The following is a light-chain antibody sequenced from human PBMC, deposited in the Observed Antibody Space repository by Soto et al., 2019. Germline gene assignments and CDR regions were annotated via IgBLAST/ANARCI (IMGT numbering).Light chain of an antibody. CDR1: QDIRND. CDR3: LQNYNYPWT. V-gene: IGKV1-6*01. CDR2: AAS. J-gene: IGKJ1*01. Sequence: AIQMTHFPSSLSASVRDRVTVTFRASQDIRNDLGWYQQKPGKAPKLLIYAASSLQSGVPSRFSGSGSGTQFTLTISSLQPEDVATYYCLQNYNYPWTFGQGTKVDIK.